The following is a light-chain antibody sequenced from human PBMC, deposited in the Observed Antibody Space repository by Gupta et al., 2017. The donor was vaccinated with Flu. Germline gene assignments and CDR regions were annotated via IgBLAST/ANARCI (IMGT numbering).Light chain of an antibody. CDR3: CSYAGTGTFV. Sequence: SVAISCTGTTSDVGNYDYVSWYQQHPGKAPKLMIYGVTERPAGVPDRFSGSKSGNTASLTISGLQAEDEAFYYCCSYAGTGTFVFGGGTRLTVL. V-gene: IGLV2-11*01. CDR2: GVT. J-gene: IGLJ2*01. CDR1: TSDVGNYDY.